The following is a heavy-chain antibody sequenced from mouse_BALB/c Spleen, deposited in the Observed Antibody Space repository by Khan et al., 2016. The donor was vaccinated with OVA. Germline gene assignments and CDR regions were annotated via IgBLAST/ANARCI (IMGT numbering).Heavy chain of an antibody. D-gene: IGHD4-1*01. CDR3: ARHLTGSFAY. Sequence: EVHLVESGGDLVKPGGSLKLSCAASGFTFSSYSMSWVRQTPDKRLEWVATISSDGDYTYYPDSVKGRFTISRDNAKNPLYLQMSSLKSEDTAMYYCARHLTGSFAYWGQGTLVTVSA. CDR2: ISSDGDYT. J-gene: IGHJ3*01. CDR1: GFTFSSYS. V-gene: IGHV5-6*01.